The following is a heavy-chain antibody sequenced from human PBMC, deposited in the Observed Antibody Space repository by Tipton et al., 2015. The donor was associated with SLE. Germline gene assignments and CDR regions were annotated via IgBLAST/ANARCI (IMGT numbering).Heavy chain of an antibody. D-gene: IGHD3-22*01. CDR2: IDTYSGDT. Sequence: QVQLVQSGAEVKKPGASVKVSCKASGYRFSPYGISWVRQAPGQGLEWMGWIDTYSGDTDCAQKFQGRVTITADESTSTAYMELSSLRSEDTAVYYCARGGSYYYDSSGRAHAFDVWGQGTMVTVSS. CDR3: ARGGSYYYDSSGRAHAFDV. J-gene: IGHJ3*01. CDR1: GYRFSPYG. V-gene: IGHV1-18*01.